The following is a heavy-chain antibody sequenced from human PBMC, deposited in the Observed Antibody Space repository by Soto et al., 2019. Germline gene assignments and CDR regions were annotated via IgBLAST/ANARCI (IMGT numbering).Heavy chain of an antibody. CDR1: DDFISSYY. CDR2: VSTNGAT. CDR3: ARADYEILTGSYTMDV. Sequence: SETLSLTCTVSDDFISSYYWNWIRQPAGKGLEWIGRVSTNGATNYNPSLESRVTMSVDTSKNQFSLKLTSVTAADTAVYFCARADYEILTGSYTMDVWGQGTTVTVSS. J-gene: IGHJ6*02. D-gene: IGHD3-9*01. V-gene: IGHV4-4*07.